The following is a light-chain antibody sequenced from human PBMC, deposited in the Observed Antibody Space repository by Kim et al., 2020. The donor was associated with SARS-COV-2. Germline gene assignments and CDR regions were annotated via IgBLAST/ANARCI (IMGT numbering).Light chain of an antibody. Sequence: SYELTQPPSVSVSPGETATISCTGDNLQFKYVCWYQRTAGHSPVLVLYQDNKRPSGIPERFSGSNSGSTATLTISGTQAMDEADYYCQVWDNSLGVFGAGTQLTVL. CDR3: QVWDNSLGV. CDR1: NLQFKY. CDR2: QDN. J-gene: IGLJ2*01. V-gene: IGLV3-1*01.